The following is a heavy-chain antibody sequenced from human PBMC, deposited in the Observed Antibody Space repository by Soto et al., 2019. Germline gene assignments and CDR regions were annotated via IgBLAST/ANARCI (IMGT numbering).Heavy chain of an antibody. CDR2: ISYDGSNK. J-gene: IGHJ6*02. Sequence: GGSLRLSCAASGFTFSSYGMHWVRQAPGKGLEWVAVISYDGSNKYYADSVKGRFTISRDNSKNTLYLQMNSLRAEDTAVYYCAKDLSIVATITDYYYGMDVWGQGTTVTVSS. CDR1: GFTFSSYG. CDR3: AKDLSIVATITDYYYGMDV. V-gene: IGHV3-30*18. D-gene: IGHD5-12*01.